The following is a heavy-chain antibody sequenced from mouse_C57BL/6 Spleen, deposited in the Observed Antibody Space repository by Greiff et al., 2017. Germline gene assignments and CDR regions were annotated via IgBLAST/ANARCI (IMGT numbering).Heavy chain of an antibody. J-gene: IGHJ4*01. CDR2: ISYDGSN. Sequence: DVKLVESGPGLVKPSQSLSLTCSVTGYSITSGYYWNWIRQFPGNKLEWMGYISYDGSNNYNPSLKNRISITRDTSKNQFFLKLNSVTTEDTATYYCARIYGSSYYAMDYWGQGTSVTVSS. V-gene: IGHV3-6*01. D-gene: IGHD1-1*01. CDR3: ARIYGSSYYAMDY. CDR1: GYSITSGYY.